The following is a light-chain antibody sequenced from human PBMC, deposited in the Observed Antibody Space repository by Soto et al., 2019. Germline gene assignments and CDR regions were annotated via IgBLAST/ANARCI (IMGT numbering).Light chain of an antibody. J-gene: IGLJ1*01. CDR3: CSYTNRATDV. CDR2: EVS. Sequence: LAQPASVSGSPGQSITISCTGTSSDVGRYNYVSWYQQHPGKAPKLMIHEVSYRPSGVSSRFSGSKSGNTASLTISGLQAEDEAEYHCCSYTNRATDVFGTGTKVTVL. CDR1: SSDVGRYNY. V-gene: IGLV2-14*01.